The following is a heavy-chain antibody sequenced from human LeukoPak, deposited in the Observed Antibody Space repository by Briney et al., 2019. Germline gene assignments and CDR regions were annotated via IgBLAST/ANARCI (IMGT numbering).Heavy chain of an antibody. Sequence: SETLSLTCTVSGGSISSYYWSWIRQPAGKGLEWIGRIYTSGSTNYNPSLKSRVTISVDTSKNQFSLKLSSVTAADTAVYYCARLGPIRYFDWLLSWFDPWGQGTLVTVSS. CDR1: GGSISSYY. D-gene: IGHD3-9*01. J-gene: IGHJ5*02. CDR3: ARLGPIRYFDWLLSWFDP. CDR2: IYTSGST. V-gene: IGHV4-4*07.